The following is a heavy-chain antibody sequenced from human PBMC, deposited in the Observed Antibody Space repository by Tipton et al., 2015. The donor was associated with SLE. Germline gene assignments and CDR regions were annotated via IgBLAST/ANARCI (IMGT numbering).Heavy chain of an antibody. CDR2: IYRGGRT. CDR3: VRDGGDGYNAGPNFDY. CDR1: GFSVTNNH. J-gene: IGHJ4*02. Sequence: GSLRLSCVVSGFSVTNNHVSWVRQAPGRGLEWVSLIYRGGRTFYGDSVKGRFTMSGDNSKNMVSLQMNSLRPDDSGIYYCVRDGGDGYNAGPNFDYWGQGTLVTVSS. D-gene: IGHD5-24*01. V-gene: IGHV3-66*02.